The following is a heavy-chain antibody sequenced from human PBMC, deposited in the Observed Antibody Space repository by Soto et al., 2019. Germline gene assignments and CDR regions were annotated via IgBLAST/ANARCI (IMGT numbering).Heavy chain of an antibody. CDR1: GGSISSYY. CDR3: AAPPRY. J-gene: IGHJ1*01. D-gene: IGHD6-6*01. Sequence: QVQLQESGPGLVKPSETLSLTCTVSGGSISSYYWNWIRQPPGKGLEGIGCMHDSGSTSYNPSLESRVTISVDASRNQLSRKLYSVTATDTAVYYCAAPPRYWGQGILVTVSS. V-gene: IGHV4-59*01. CDR2: MHDSGST.